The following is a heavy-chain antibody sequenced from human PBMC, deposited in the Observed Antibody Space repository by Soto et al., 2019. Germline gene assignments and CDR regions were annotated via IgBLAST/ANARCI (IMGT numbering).Heavy chain of an antibody. Sequence: QVQLVESGGGVVQPGRSLRLSCAASGFTFSNYAMHWVRQAPGKGLEWVAVISYDGSNKNYADSVQGRFTISRDNXKXXLNLQMNGLRAEDTALYYCARPRGYSYGTPEGLDVWGQGTTVTVSS. V-gene: IGHV3-30-3*01. CDR2: ISYDGSNK. D-gene: IGHD5-18*01. CDR1: GFTFSNYA. J-gene: IGHJ6*02. CDR3: ARPRGYSYGTPEGLDV.